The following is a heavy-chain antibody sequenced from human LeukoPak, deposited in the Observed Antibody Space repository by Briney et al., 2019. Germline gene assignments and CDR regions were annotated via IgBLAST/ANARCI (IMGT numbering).Heavy chain of an antibody. V-gene: IGHV4-59*01. CDR3: ARTYSGTSYYFDY. CDR2: FSYSGST. D-gene: IGHD1-26*01. CDR1: GVSISTYH. J-gene: IGHJ4*02. Sequence: PSETLSLTCSVSGVSISTYHWIWIRQPPAKGLEWMGFFSYSGSTKYNPSLKSRVTMSVDTSKNQFSLKLSSVTAADTAVYYCARTYSGTSYYFDYWGQGTLVTVSS.